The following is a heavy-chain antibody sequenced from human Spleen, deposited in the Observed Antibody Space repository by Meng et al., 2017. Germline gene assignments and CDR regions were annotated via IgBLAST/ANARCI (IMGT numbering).Heavy chain of an antibody. Sequence: ESLKISCAASGFYFNNAWMSWVRQAPGKGLEWIGEINHSGSTNYNPSLKSRVTISVDTSKNQFSLKLTSVTAADTAVYYCARIRLETYHYYYGMDVWGQGTTVTVSS. D-gene: IGHD5-24*01. CDR1: GFYFNNAW. CDR2: INHSGST. J-gene: IGHJ6*02. CDR3: ARIRLETYHYYYGMDV. V-gene: IGHV4-34*01.